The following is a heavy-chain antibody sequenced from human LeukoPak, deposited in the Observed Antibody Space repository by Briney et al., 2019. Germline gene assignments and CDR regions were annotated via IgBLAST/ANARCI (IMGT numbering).Heavy chain of an antibody. V-gene: IGHV4-39*01. CDR1: GGSISSSSYY. D-gene: IGHD6-19*01. Sequence: SETLSLTCTVSGGSISSSSYYWGWIRQPPGKGLEWIVSIYYSGSTYYNPSLKSRVTISVDTSKNQFSLKLSSVTAADTAVYYCARHVNEDSWSSGWYKYYYYYGMDVWGQGTTVTVSS. CDR2: IYYSGST. CDR3: ARHVNEDSWSSGWYKYYYYYGMDV. J-gene: IGHJ6*02.